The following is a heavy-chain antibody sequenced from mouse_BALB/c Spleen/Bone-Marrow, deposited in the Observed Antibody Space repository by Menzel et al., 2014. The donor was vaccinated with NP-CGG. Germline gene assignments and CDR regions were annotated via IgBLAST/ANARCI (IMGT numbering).Heavy chain of an antibody. CDR2: IWSGGST. CDR3: ARNSNWENFDY. Sequence: QVQLQQSGPGLVQPSQSPSIPCTVSGFSLTSYGLHWVRQSPGKGLEWLGVIWSGGSTDYNAAFISRLSISKDNSKSQVFFKRNSLQANDTAIYYCARNSNWENFDYWGQGTTLTVSS. D-gene: IGHD4-1*01. J-gene: IGHJ2*01. V-gene: IGHV2-2*02. CDR1: GFSLTSYG.